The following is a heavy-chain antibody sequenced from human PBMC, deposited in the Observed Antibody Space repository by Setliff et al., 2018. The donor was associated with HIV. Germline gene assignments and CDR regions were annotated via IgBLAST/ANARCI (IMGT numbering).Heavy chain of an antibody. D-gene: IGHD5-12*01. CDR2: VNTDGNSK. CDR3: HSGYDSEEQSYFDY. CDR1: GFTFDRFW. V-gene: IGHV3-74*01. Sequence: GESLRLSCAASGFTFDRFWMHWVRQAPGKGLEWVSRVNTDGNSKTYADSVKDRFTISRDSGKNTLFLQMNSLKVEDTGVYYCHSGYDSEEQSYFDYWGQGTLGTSPQ. J-gene: IGHJ4*02.